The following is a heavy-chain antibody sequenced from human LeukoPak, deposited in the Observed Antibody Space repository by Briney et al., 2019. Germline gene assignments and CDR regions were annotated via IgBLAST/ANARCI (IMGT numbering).Heavy chain of an antibody. J-gene: IGHJ6*02. CDR2: IDPSDSYT. Sequence: GESLRISCKGSGYSFTSYWISWVRQMPGKGLEWMGRIDPSDSYTNYSPSFQGHVTISADKSISTAYPQWSSLKASDTAMYYCARLITEDIVVVPAALNYYYGMDVWGQGTTVTVSS. CDR3: ARLITEDIVVVPAALNYYYGMDV. CDR1: GYSFTSYW. V-gene: IGHV5-10-1*01. D-gene: IGHD2-2*01.